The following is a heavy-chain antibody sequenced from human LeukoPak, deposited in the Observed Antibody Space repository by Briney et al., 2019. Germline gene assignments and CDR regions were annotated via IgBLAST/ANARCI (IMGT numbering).Heavy chain of an antibody. V-gene: IGHV4-59*08. CDR3: ARVRAVAGRGYLDY. CDR2: IYYSGST. J-gene: IGHJ4*02. CDR1: GGSVSSYY. D-gene: IGHD6-19*01. Sequence: SETLSLTCTVSGGSVSSYYWSWIRQPPGKGLEWLGYIYYSGSTSYNPSLKSRVTISVDPSKNQFSLKLSSVTAADTALYYCARVRAVAGRGYLDYWSQGTLVTVSS.